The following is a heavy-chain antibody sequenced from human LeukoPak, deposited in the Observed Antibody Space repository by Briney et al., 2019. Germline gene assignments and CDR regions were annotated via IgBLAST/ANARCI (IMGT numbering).Heavy chain of an antibody. V-gene: IGHV1-24*01. Sequence: ASVKVSCKVSGYTLTELSMHWVRQAPGKGLEGMGGFDPEDGETIYAQKFQGRVTMTEDTSTDTAYMELRSLRSDDTAGYYCARDGYSYGSTPSDYWGQGTLVTVSS. CDR3: ARDGYSYGSTPSDY. J-gene: IGHJ4*02. D-gene: IGHD5-18*01. CDR1: GYTLTELS. CDR2: FDPEDGET.